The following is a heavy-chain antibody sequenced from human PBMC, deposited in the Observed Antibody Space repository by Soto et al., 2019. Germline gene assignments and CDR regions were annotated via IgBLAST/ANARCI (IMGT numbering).Heavy chain of an antibody. CDR2: IIPIFGTA. CDR3: ANSGYCSSTSCYSRHWYFDL. Sequence: WASVKVSCKASGGTFSSYAISWVRQAPGQGLEWMGGIIPIFGTANYAQKFQGRVTITADKSTSTAYMELSSLRSEDTAVYYCANSGYCSSTSCYSRHWYFDLWGRGTLVTVSS. CDR1: GGTFSSYA. D-gene: IGHD2-2*01. J-gene: IGHJ2*01. V-gene: IGHV1-69*06.